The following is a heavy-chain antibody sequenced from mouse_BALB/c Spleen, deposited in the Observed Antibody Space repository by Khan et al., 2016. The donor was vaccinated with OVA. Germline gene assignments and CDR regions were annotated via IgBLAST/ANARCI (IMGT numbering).Heavy chain of an antibody. CDR2: VSTGGSYT. CDR1: GFTFSTYG. D-gene: IGHD1-1*01. J-gene: IGHJ3*01. V-gene: IGHV5-6*01. Sequence: EVQRVESGGDLVKPGGSLKLSCAASGFTFSTYGMSWVRQTPDKRLEWVATVSTGGSYTYYPDSVKGRFTISRDNAKNTLYLHMSGLKSEDTAMFYCTRLAYYYDSEGFAYWGQGTLVTVSA. CDR3: TRLAYYYDSEGFAY.